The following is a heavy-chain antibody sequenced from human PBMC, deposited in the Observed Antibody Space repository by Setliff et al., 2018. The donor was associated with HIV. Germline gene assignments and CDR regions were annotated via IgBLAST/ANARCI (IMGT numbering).Heavy chain of an antibody. Sequence: SETLSLTCAVYGGSFSGFYWNWIRQAPGKGLEWIGEINHSRRTKYNPSLKSRVTISIDTSKNQFSLKLSSVTAADTAVYYCARDGNNYYDSSGYSNWFDPWGQGTLVTVSS. CDR1: GGSFSGFY. V-gene: IGHV4-34*01. J-gene: IGHJ5*02. CDR2: INHSRRT. CDR3: ARDGNNYYDSSGYSNWFDP. D-gene: IGHD3-22*01.